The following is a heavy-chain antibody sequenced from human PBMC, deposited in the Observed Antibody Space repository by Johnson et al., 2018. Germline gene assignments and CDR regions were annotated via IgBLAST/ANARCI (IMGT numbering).Heavy chain of an antibody. CDR3: LRRFLPVPGINFVEY. J-gene: IGHJ4*02. D-gene: IGHD6-19*01. V-gene: IGHV3-23*04. Sequence: VQLVESGGGLVQPGGSLRLSCAAAGFTFSSYAMSWVRQAPGKGLEWVSVISDNGDTTYYADSVKGRSTISRDNSQNTFFLGMNSLRAEDTAVFYCLRRFLPVPGINFVEYWGQGTLVTLSS. CDR2: ISDNGDTT. CDR1: GFTFSSYA.